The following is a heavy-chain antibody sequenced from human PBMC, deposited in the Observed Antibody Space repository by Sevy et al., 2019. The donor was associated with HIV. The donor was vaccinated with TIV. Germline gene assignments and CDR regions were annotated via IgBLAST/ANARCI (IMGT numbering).Heavy chain of an antibody. CDR3: ARTPLLSIPGTTDVYFDN. CDR2: IIPIFGTT. V-gene: IGHV1-69*13. CDR1: GGTFSNYA. D-gene: IGHD4-4*01. J-gene: IGHJ4*02. Sequence: ASVKVYCKASGGTFSNYALSWVRQAPGQGLEWMGGIIPIFGTTNFAQTFQGRVTLTADESRSTACMELSSLKSADTAVYYCARTPLLSIPGTTDVYFDNWGQGTLVTVSS.